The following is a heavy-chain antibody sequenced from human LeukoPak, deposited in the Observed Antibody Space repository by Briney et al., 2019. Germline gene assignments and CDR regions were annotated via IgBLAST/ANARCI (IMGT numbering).Heavy chain of an antibody. V-gene: IGHV1-24*01. CDR1: GYTLTELS. CDR2: FDPEDGET. J-gene: IGHJ4*02. CDR3: AKDGSGSYYPDY. Sequence: ASVKVSCKVSGYTLTELSMHWVRQAPGKGLEWMGGFDPEDGETIYAQKFQGRVTMTEDTSTDTAYMELSSLRSEDTAVYYCAKDGSGSYYPDYWGQGTLVTVSS. D-gene: IGHD3-10*01.